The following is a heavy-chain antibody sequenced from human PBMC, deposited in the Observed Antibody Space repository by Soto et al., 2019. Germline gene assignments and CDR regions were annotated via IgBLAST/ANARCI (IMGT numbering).Heavy chain of an antibody. CDR3: ARGSRSDFWSGYYTPEFDY. D-gene: IGHD3-3*01. Sequence: EVQLVESGGGLVQPGGSLRLSCAASGFTFSSYSMNWVRQAPGKGLEWVSYISSSSSTIYYADSVKGRFTISRDNAKNSLYLQMNSLRAEDTAVYYCARGSRSDFWSGYYTPEFDYWGQGTLVTVSS. V-gene: IGHV3-48*01. J-gene: IGHJ4*02. CDR2: ISSSSSTI. CDR1: GFTFSSYS.